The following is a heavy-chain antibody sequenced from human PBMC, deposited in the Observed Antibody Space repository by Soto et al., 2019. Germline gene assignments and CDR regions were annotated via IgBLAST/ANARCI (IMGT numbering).Heavy chain of an antibody. Sequence: QVQLVESGGGVVQPGRSLRLSCAASGFTFSNYGMHWVRQAPGKGLEWVAVISYDGSNKYYADSVKGRFTISRDNSKNTLYLQMNSLRAEDTAVYYCAKILQWGDYAFYDYGMDVWDQGTTVTVSS. CDR2: ISYDGSNK. J-gene: IGHJ6*02. CDR3: AKILQWGDYAFYDYGMDV. V-gene: IGHV3-30*18. CDR1: GFTFSNYG. D-gene: IGHD4-17*01.